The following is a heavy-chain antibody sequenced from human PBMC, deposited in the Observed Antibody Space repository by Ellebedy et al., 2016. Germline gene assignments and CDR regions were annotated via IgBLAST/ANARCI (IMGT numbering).Heavy chain of an antibody. CDR3: ARGKRRDAFDI. CDR1: GGSISSGDYY. J-gene: IGHJ3*02. Sequence: SETLSLXXTVSGGSISSGDYYWSWIRQPPGKGLEWIGYIYYSGSTYYNPSLKSRVTISVDTSKNQFSLKLSSVTAADTAVYYCARGKRRDAFDIWGQGTMVTVSS. CDR2: IYYSGST. V-gene: IGHV4-30-4*01.